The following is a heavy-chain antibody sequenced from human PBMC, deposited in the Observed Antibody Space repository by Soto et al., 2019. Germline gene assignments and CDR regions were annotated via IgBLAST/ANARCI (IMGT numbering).Heavy chain of an antibody. V-gene: IGHV3-33*01. CDR2: IWYDGSNK. Sequence: GGSLRLSCAASGFTFSSYGMHWVRQAPGKGLEWVAVIWYDGSNKYYADSVKGRFTISRDNSKNTLYLQMNSLRAEDTAVYYCARTSIFGEPYYFDYWGQGTLVTVSS. D-gene: IGHD3-3*01. CDR3: ARTSIFGEPYYFDY. J-gene: IGHJ4*02. CDR1: GFTFSSYG.